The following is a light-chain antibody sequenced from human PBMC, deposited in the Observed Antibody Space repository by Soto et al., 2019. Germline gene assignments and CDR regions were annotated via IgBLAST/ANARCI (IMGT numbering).Light chain of an antibody. CDR3: SSYTGSSTYVV. V-gene: IGLV2-14*01. Sequence: QSALTQPASVSGSPGQSITISCTGTSSDVGGYNYVSWYQQHPGKAPKLMIYDVSNRPSGVSNRFSGSKSGNTASVTISGLQAEDEADYYCSSYTGSSTYVVFGGGTKLTVL. CDR2: DVS. J-gene: IGLJ2*01. CDR1: SSDVGGYNY.